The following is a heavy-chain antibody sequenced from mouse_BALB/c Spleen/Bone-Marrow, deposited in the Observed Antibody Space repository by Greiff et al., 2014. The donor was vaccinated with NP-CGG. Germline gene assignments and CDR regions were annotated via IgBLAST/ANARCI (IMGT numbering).Heavy chain of an antibody. D-gene: IGHD1-2*01. J-gene: IGHJ2*01. V-gene: IGHV1S56*01. CDR1: GYTFTSYY. Sequence: QVQLQQSEPELVKPGASVRISCKASGYTFTSYYIHWVKQRPGQGLEWIGWIYPGNVNTKYNEKFKGKATLTADKSSSTAYMQLSSLTSEDSAVYFCARRVHYYGFYFDYWGQGTTLTVSS. CDR3: ARRVHYYGFYFDY. CDR2: IYPGNVNT.